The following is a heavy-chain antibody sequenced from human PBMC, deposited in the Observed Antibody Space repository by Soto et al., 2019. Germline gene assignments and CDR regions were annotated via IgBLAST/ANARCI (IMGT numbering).Heavy chain of an antibody. Sequence: KTSETLSLTCNVSGVSLTGYHWNWIRQPPGKTLEWIGFVYYSGSVSYNPSLKGRASISVDRSKNQFSLRLTSVTAADTAVYYCARRLILWSFDHWGQGTLVTVSS. CDR2: VYYSGSV. CDR3: ARRLILWSFDH. D-gene: IGHD2-8*02. J-gene: IGHJ5*02. V-gene: IGHV4-59*01. CDR1: GVSLTGYH.